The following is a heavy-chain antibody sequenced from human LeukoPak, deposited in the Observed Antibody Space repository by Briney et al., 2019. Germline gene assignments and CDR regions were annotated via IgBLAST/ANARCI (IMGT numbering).Heavy chain of an antibody. CDR1: GGSISSYY. CDR2: IYYSGST. J-gene: IGHJ3*02. CDR3: ARDTPQPRKDAFDI. D-gene: IGHD2-2*01. Sequence: PSETLSLTCTVSGGSISSYYWSWIRQPPGKGLEWIGYIYYSGSTNYNPSLKSRVTISVDTSKNQFSLKLSSVTAADTAVYYCARDTPQPRKDAFDIWGQGTMVTVSS. V-gene: IGHV4-59*01.